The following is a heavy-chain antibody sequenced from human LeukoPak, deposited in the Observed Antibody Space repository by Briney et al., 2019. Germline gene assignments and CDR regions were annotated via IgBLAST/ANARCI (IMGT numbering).Heavy chain of an antibody. J-gene: IGHJ5*02. D-gene: IGHD3-3*01. Sequence: PGGSLRLSCAASGFTFSSYAMSWVRQAPGKGLEWVSAISGSGGSTYYADSVKGRFTISRDNSKNTLYLQMNSLRAEDTAVYYCAKPTAPFTIFGVEPFDPWGQGTLVTVSS. V-gene: IGHV3-23*01. CDR2: ISGSGGST. CDR1: GFTFSSYA. CDR3: AKPTAPFTIFGVEPFDP.